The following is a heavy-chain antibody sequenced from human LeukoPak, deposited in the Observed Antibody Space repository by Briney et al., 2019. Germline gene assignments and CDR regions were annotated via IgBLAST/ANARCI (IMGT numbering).Heavy chain of an antibody. Sequence: PGGSLRLSCAASGCTFTTYAMSWVRQAPGKGLEWVSLIRGRGGRTYYADSVKGRFTISRDNSKNTLYLQMNSLRAEDTAVYYCAKDDGYYYDSSGYFRPYFDYWGQGTLVTVSS. V-gene: IGHV3-23*01. CDR3: AKDDGYYYDSSGYFRPYFDY. CDR2: IRGRGGRT. D-gene: IGHD3-22*01. CDR1: GCTFTTYA. J-gene: IGHJ4*02.